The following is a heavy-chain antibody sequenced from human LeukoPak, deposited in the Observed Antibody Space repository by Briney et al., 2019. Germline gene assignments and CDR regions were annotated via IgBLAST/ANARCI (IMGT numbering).Heavy chain of an antibody. V-gene: IGHV5-51*01. CDR2: IYPGDSDT. J-gene: IGHJ4*02. Sequence: PGESLKNSCKGSGYSFTNYWIGWVRQMPGKGLEWTGIIYPGDSDTRYSPSFQGQVTISADKSISTAYLQWSSLKASDTAMYYCARHSSGWYGPGDYWGQGTLVTVSS. CDR3: ARHSSGWYGPGDY. CDR1: GYSFTNYW. D-gene: IGHD6-19*01.